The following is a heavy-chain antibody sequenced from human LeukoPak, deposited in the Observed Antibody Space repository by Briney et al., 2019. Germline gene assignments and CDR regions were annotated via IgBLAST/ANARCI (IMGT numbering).Heavy chain of an antibody. CDR2: IYPPDSDT. CDR1: GYSFTKNW. D-gene: IGHD1-26*01. Sequence: GESLKISCKGSGYSFTKNWIGWVRQMPGKGLEWMGIIYPPDSDTRYGRSFQGQVTISVDESISTAYLQWSSLKASDTAMYYCARQGPPDSGSYLGDDAFDIWGQGTMVTVSS. V-gene: IGHV5-51*01. CDR3: ARQGPPDSGSYLGDDAFDI. J-gene: IGHJ3*02.